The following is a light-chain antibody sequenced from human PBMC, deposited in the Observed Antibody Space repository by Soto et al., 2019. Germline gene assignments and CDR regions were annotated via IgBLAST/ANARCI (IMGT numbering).Light chain of an antibody. J-gene: IGKJ3*01. CDR3: QQYNNWPPFT. CDR2: GAS. Sequence: EIVMTQSPATLSVSPGERATLSCRTSQSVSSNLAWYQQKPGQAPRLLIYGASTRATGIPARFSGSGSGTEFTLSISSLQSEDVVVYYCQQYNNWPPFTFGPGTKVDIK. CDR1: QSVSSN. V-gene: IGKV3-15*01.